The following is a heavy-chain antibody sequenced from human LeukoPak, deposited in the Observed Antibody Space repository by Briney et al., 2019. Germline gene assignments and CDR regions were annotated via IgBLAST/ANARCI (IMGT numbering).Heavy chain of an antibody. CDR1: AITLSKYG. CDR3: AKRGIVIQEVIIIGLHKEAYYFVY. D-gene: IGHD3-10*01. Sequence: PGGSLRLSCALSAITLSKYGMSWVRQAAGEGLEWVAGIRGSGGRTNYADGVTDRFMNSRDTAKNTVDLQMNRLRVEDRAVYFCAKRGIVIQEVIIIGLHKEAYYFVYCGRGILVTVSS. V-gene: IGHV3-23*01. J-gene: IGHJ4*02. CDR2: IRGSGGRT.